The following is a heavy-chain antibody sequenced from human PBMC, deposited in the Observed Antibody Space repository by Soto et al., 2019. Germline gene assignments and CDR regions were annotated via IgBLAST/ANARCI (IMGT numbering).Heavy chain of an antibody. D-gene: IGHD6-19*01. J-gene: IGHJ5*02. V-gene: IGHV4-34*01. Sequence: PWAVEGGKCIDHCGRWISKTPGKGLEWIGEISHGGSTKFNPSLKSRVTISGDTSKNQFSLRLSSVTAADTAVYYCAREQWRSTGFDPWGLGTLVTVSS. CDR1: GGKCIDHC. CDR3: AREQWRSTGFDP. CDR2: ISHGGST.